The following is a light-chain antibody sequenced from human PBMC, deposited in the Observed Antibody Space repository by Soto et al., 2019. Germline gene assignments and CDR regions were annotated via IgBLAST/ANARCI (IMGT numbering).Light chain of an antibody. CDR2: GAS. V-gene: IGKV3-15*01. CDR1: QSVSTN. Sequence: EIVMTQSPATLSVSPGERASLSCRASQSVSTNLAWYQQKPAQAPRLLIYGASTRATGIPARFSGSGSGTEFTLTINSLQSEDFAVYYCQQRSNWPRTFGQGTKVDIK. CDR3: QQRSNWPRT. J-gene: IGKJ1*01.